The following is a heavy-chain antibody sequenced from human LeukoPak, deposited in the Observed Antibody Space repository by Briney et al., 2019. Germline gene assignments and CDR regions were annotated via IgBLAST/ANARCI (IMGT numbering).Heavy chain of an antibody. CDR1: GSTFSGSA. CDR3: AKASRRHCGSTVCYPLDY. Sequence: GGSLRLSCAASGSTFSGSAMHWVRQASGKGLEWVSSITASSTAIYSADSVKGRFTISRDNTKNTLYLQMNSLRADDTAVYSCAKASRRHCGSTVCYPLDYWGQGTLVTVSS. J-gene: IGHJ4*02. V-gene: IGHV3-21*04. D-gene: IGHD2-2*01. CDR2: ITASSTAI.